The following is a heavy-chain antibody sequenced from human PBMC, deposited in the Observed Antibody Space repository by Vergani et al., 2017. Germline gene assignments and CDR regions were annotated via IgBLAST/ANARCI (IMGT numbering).Heavy chain of an antibody. CDR2: IYSGGST. J-gene: IGHJ4*02. CDR1: GFTVSSNY. D-gene: IGHD5-12*01. CDR3: ARDGETLRYSGYDYLDY. V-gene: IGHV3-66*02. Sequence: EVQLVESGGGLVQPGGSLRLSCAASGFTVSSNYMSWVRQAPGKGLEWVSVIYSGGSTYYADSVKGRFTISRDNSKNTLYLQMNSLRAEDTAVYYCARDGETLRYSGYDYLDYWGQGTLVTVSS.